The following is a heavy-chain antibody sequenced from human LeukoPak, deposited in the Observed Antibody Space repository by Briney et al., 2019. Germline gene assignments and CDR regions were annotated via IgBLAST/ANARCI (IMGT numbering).Heavy chain of an antibody. CDR1: GGSISSYY. CDR3: ARYTVTTFVYYFDY. Sequence: SETLSLTCTVSGGSISSYYWSWIRQPPGKGLEWIGYIYYSGSTNYNPSLKSRVTISVDTSKNQFSLKLSSVPAADTAVYYCARYTVTTFVYYFDYWGQRTLVTVSS. D-gene: IGHD4-17*01. V-gene: IGHV4-59*01. CDR2: IYYSGST. J-gene: IGHJ4*02.